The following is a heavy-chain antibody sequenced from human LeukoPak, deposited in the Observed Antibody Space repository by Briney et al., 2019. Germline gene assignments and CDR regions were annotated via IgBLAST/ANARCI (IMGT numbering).Heavy chain of an antibody. J-gene: IGHJ4*02. V-gene: IGHV3-53*01. D-gene: IGHD5-12*01. CDR2: IYSGGST. CDR3: ASQPQGGYDKTSRTLY. Sequence: WGSLRLSRAVSEFIVSINYMTGVGQAPGKGLEWVSVIYSGGSTYYADSVKGRFTISRDNSKNTLYLQMNSLRAEDTAVYYCASQPQGGYDKTSRTLYWGQGTLVTVSS. CDR1: EFIVSINY.